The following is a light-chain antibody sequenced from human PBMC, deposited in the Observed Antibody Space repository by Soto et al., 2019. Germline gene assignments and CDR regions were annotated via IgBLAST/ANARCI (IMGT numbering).Light chain of an antibody. V-gene: IGLV2-23*01. Sequence: QSALTQPASVSGSPGQSITISCTGTSSDVGSYKFVSWYQQHPGKAPKLMIYEGSKRPSGVSNRFSGFKSGNTASLTISGLQAEDEADYYCCSYAGSSTWVFGTGTKVTVL. J-gene: IGLJ1*01. CDR1: SSDVGSYKF. CDR2: EGS. CDR3: CSYAGSSTWV.